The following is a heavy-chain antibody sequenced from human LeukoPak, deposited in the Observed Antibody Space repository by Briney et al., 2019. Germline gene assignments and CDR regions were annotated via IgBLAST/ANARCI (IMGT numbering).Heavy chain of an antibody. Sequence: SETLSLTCAVYGGSFSGYYWSWIRQPPGKGLEWIGEINQSGSTNYNPSLKSRVTISVDTSKNQFSPKLSSVTAADTAVYYCARGPRGTHYYYYGMDVWGQGTTVTVSS. CDR1: GGSFSGYY. V-gene: IGHV4-34*01. CDR3: ARGPRGTHYYYYGMDV. CDR2: INQSGST. J-gene: IGHJ6*02.